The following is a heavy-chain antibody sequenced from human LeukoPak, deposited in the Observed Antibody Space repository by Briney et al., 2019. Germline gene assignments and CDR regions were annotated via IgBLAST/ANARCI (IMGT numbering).Heavy chain of an antibody. D-gene: IGHD3-16*01. V-gene: IGHV3-48*03. Sequence: GGSLRLSCAASGFTFSSYEMNWVRQAPGKGLEWVSYISSSSSTIYYADSVKGRFTISRDNAKNSLYLQMNSLRVEDTAVYYCARDYIGGWNDYWGQGTLVTVSS. CDR2: ISSSSSTI. CDR3: ARDYIGGWNDY. CDR1: GFTFSSYE. J-gene: IGHJ4*02.